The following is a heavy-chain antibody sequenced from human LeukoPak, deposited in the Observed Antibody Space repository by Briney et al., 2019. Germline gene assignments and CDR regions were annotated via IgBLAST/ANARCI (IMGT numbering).Heavy chain of an antibody. CDR1: GFTFSSYG. V-gene: IGHV3-30*02. D-gene: IGHD3-22*01. CDR3: AKGSGFHYYYDSSGYYPYYFDY. CDR2: IRYDGSNK. Sequence: PGGSLRLSCAASGFTFSSYGMHWVRQAPGKGLEWVAFIRYDGSNKYYADSVKGRFTISRDNSKNTLYLQMNSLRAEDTAVYYCAKGSGFHYYYDSSGYYPYYFDYWGQGTLVTVSS. J-gene: IGHJ4*02.